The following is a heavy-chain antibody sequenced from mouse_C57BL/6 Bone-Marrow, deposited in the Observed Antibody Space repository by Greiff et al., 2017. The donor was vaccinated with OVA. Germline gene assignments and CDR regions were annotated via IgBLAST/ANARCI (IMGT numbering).Heavy chain of an antibody. CDR1: GFSLTSYG. CDR3: ATLTGRADYFDY. Sequence: QVQLQQSGPGLVQPSQSLSITCTVSGFSLTSYGVHWVRQSPGKGLEWLGVIWSGGSTDYNAAFISRLSISKDNSKSQVFFKMNSLQADDTAIYYCATLTGRADYFDYWGQGTTLTVSS. CDR2: IWSGGST. J-gene: IGHJ2*01. D-gene: IGHD4-1*01. V-gene: IGHV2-2*01.